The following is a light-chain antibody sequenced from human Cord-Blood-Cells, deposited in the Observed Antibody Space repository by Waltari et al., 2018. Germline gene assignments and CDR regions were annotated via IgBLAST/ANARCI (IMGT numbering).Light chain of an antibody. Sequence: ETVLTQSPATLSLSPGERATLSCRASQSVSSYLAWYQQKHGQAPRLLIYDASNRATGIPARFSGSGSGTDFTLTISSLEPEDFAVYYCQQRSNWPPVLTFGGGTKVEIK. J-gene: IGKJ4*02. V-gene: IGKV3-11*01. CDR1: QSVSSY. CDR2: DAS. CDR3: QQRSNWPPVLT.